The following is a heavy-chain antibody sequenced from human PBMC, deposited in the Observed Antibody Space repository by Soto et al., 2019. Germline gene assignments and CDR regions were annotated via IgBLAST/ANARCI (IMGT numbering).Heavy chain of an antibody. D-gene: IGHD2-15*01. Sequence: QVQLQESGPGLVKPSQTLSLTCTVSGGSISSGGYYWSWIRQHPGKGLAWIGYIYYSGSTYYNPSLQSRVTISVDTSKNQGSLKLSSVTAAGTAVYYCARDGDCNGGSCSPFGYWGQGTHVTVSS. CDR1: GGSISSGGYY. CDR3: ARDGDCNGGSCSPFGY. J-gene: IGHJ4*02. CDR2: IYYSGST. V-gene: IGHV4-31*03.